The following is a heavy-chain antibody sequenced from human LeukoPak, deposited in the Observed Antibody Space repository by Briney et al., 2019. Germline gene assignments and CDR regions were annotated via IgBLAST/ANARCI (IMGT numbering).Heavy chain of an antibody. J-gene: IGHJ4*02. V-gene: IGHV4-34*01. CDR1: GGSFSGYY. Sequence: SETLSLTCAVYGGSFSGYYWSWIRQPPGKGLEWIGEINHSGSTNYNPSLKSRVTISVDTSKNQFSLKLSSVTAADAAVYYCARVVRGVIILDYWGQGTLVTVSS. D-gene: IGHD3-10*01. CDR2: INHSGST. CDR3: ARVVRGVIILDY.